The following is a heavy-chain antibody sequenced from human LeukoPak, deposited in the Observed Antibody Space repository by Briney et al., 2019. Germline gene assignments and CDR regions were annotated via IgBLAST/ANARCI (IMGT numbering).Heavy chain of an antibody. V-gene: IGHV1-46*01. D-gene: IGHD3-9*01. J-gene: IGHJ4*02. CDR1: GYTFTSYY. CDR2: INPSGGST. CDR3: AKMLAPDYDILTGYYTPFDY. Sequence: GASVKVSCKASGYTFTSYYMHWVRQAPGQGLEWMGIINPSGGSTSYAQKFQGRVTMTRDTSTSTVYMELSSLRSEDTAVYYCAKMLAPDYDILTGYYTPFDYWGQGTLVTVSS.